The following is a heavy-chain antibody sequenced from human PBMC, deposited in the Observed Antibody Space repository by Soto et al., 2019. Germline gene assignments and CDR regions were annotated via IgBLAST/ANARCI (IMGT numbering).Heavy chain of an antibody. CDR2: INGDGTGT. CDR1: GFTFSNYW. V-gene: IGHV3-74*01. Sequence: EVQLVESGGGLVQPGGSLRLSCAASGFTFSNYWMHWVRQAPGKGLVWVSRINGDGTGTNYADSVKGQFTISRDNAKNTVYLQMTSLRAEVPAVYYCGRGASGSYRLDYGGQGTLVTVSS. J-gene: IGHJ4*02. D-gene: IGHD3-10*01. CDR3: GRGASGSYRLDY.